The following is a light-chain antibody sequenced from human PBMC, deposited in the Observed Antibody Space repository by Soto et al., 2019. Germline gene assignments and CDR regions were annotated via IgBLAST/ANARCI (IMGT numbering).Light chain of an antibody. CDR2: DAS. J-gene: IGKJ3*01. V-gene: IGKV1-33*01. CDR1: QDISKF. CDR3: QQYENRPYT. Sequence: DIHMTHSPSSLSASIVDRVSFTCHASQDISKFLNWYQHKPGQAPSLLIYDASKSHFGVPSRFSGSGSGTDFTFTISSLQPEDNATYYCQQYENRPYTFGPGTKVDIK.